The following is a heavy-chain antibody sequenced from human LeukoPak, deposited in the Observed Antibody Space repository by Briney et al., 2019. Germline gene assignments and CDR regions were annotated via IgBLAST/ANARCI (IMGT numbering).Heavy chain of an antibody. CDR2: IKSKTDGGTT. D-gene: IGHD3-10*01. CDR1: GFTFSNAW. J-gene: IGHJ4*02. CDR3: TTGPLDYGSGTYYL. V-gene: IGHV3-15*01. Sequence: GGSLRLSCAASGFTFSNAWMSWVRQAPGKGLEWVGRIKSKTDGGTTDYAAPVKGRFTISSDDSKNTLYVQMNSLKTEDTAVYYCTTGPLDYGSGTYYLWGQGTLVTVSS.